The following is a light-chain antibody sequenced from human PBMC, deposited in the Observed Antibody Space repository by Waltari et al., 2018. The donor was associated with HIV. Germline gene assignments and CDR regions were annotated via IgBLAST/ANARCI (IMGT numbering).Light chain of an antibody. V-gene: IGKV4-1*01. Sequence: DIVMTQSPDSLTVSLGERATINCKSSQGILFNSNNKNYLAWYQQRPGQSPRLLIYWASTRGSVVPVRFSGAGSGTNFSLTISNLQPEDVAVYYCQQYYTTPYSFGQGSRLEI. J-gene: IGKJ2*01. CDR3: QQYYTTPYS. CDR1: QGILFNSNNKNY. CDR2: WAS.